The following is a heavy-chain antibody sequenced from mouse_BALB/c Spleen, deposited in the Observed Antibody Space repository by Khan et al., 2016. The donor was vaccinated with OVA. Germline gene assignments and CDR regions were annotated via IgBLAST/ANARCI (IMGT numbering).Heavy chain of an antibody. CDR3: ARDFRYYGSRGALDY. V-gene: IGHV1-4*01. CDR2: INPSNAYT. D-gene: IGHD1-1*01. J-gene: IGHJ4*01. Sequence: VELVESGAELARPGASVKMSCKASGYTFTSYSMHWIKQRPGLGLEWIGNINPSNAYTNYNQTFKDKATLTADKSSSTAYMQLSSLTSEDSAGYYCARDFRYYGSRGALDYWGQGTSVTVSS. CDR1: GYTFTSYS.